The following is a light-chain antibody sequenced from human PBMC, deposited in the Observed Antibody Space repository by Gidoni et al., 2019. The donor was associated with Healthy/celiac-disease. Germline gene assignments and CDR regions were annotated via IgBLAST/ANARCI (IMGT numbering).Light chain of an antibody. CDR2: YDS. Sequence: SYVLTQPPSVSVAPGKTARITCGGNNIGSKSVHWYQQKPGQAPVLVIYYDSDRPSGIPERFSGSNSGNTATLTISRVEAGDEADYYCQVWDSSSDHHVVFGGGTKLT. CDR1: NIGSKS. V-gene: IGLV3-21*04. CDR3: QVWDSSSDHHVV. J-gene: IGLJ2*01.